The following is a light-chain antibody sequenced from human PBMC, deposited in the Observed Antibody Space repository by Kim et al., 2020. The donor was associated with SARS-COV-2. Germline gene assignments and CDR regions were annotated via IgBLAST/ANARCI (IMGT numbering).Light chain of an antibody. CDR1: SSSIGAGFD. Sequence: QSVLTQPPSVSGAPGQRVTISCTGSSSSIGAGFDVHWYQHLPGTAPKLLIFDTDSRPSGVPDRFTGSRSGTSASLAISGLQAEDEGDYYCQSYENSLRVFGTGTKVTVL. CDR3: QSYENSLRV. J-gene: IGLJ1*01. V-gene: IGLV1-40*01. CDR2: DTD.